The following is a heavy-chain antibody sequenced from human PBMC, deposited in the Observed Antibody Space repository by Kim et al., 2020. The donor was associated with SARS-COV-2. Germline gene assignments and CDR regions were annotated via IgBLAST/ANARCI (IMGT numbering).Heavy chain of an antibody. CDR1: GYSFTSYW. CDR2: IYPGDSDT. J-gene: IGHJ6*02. V-gene: IGHV5-51*01. D-gene: IGHD2-2*01. CDR3: ARRRSYSSTSWAEDYYYGMAV. Sequence: GESLKISCKGSGYSFTSYWIGWVRQMPGKGLEWMGIIYPGDSDTRYSPSFQGQVTISADKSISTAYLQWSSLKASDTAMYYCARRRSYSSTSWAEDYYYGMAVWGQGTTVTVSS.